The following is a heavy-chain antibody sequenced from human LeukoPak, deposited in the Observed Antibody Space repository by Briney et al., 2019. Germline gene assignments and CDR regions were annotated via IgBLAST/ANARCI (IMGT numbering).Heavy chain of an antibody. CDR1: GLVFGKYA. CDR2: ISDDSSFT. CDR3: AKGVATFGP. D-gene: IGHD5-12*01. J-gene: IGHJ5*02. Sequence: GGSLRLSCAASGLVFGKYAMAWVRQAPGKGLECVSIISDDSSFTYYLDSVKGRFTISRDNSKNTLYLQMNSLRAEDTAVYYCAKGVATFGPWGQGTLVTVSS. V-gene: IGHV3-23*01.